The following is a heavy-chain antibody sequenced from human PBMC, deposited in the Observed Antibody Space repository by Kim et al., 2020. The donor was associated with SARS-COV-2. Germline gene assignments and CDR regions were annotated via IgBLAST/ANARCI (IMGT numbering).Heavy chain of an antibody. J-gene: IGHJ3*01. D-gene: IGHD1-26*01. Sequence: ADSVQGRFTISRDNAKNTLYQQMNSLRAEDTAVYYCARGSSGSYPRAFDVWGQGTMVTVSS. V-gene: IGHV3-74*01. CDR3: ARGSSGSYPRAFDV.